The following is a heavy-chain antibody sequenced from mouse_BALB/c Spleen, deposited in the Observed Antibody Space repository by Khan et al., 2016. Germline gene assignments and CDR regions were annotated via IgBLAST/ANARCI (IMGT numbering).Heavy chain of an antibody. J-gene: IGHJ3*01. Sequence: QVQLQQSGAELMKPGASVKISCKATGYTFRSYWIEWVKQRPGHGLEWIGEILPGGGTTNYNEKFQGKAIFPADSSSNTAYMQFSSLTSEDSAVSYCAGRRDCGSSPAWFAYWGQGTLVTVSA. CDR3: AGRRDCGSSPAWFAY. D-gene: IGHD1-1*01. CDR2: ILPGGGTT. CDR1: GYTFRSYW. V-gene: IGHV1-9*01.